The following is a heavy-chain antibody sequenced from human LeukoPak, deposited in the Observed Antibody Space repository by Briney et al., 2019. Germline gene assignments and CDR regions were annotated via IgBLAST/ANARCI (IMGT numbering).Heavy chain of an antibody. CDR1: GFTLSVYS. CDR2: INDNGDNT. Sequence: GGSLRLSCAASGFTLSVYSMHWVRQAPGKGLEYVSAINDNGDNTFYANSVKGRFTISRDNSKNTLYLQMGSLTAEDMALYYCARVGRRTYDMWGQGTMVTVSS. V-gene: IGHV3-64*01. J-gene: IGHJ3*02. D-gene: IGHD1-1*01. CDR3: ARVGRRTYDM.